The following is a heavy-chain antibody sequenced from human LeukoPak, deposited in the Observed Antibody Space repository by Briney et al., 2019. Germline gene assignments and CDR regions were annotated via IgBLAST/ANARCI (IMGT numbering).Heavy chain of an antibody. Sequence: GGSLRLSCAASGFTFSNYGMHWVRQGPGKGLEWVAFIRYDGSNKYYTDSVKGRFTISRDNSKNTLYLQMKSLRAEDTAVYYCAKGGGYEAQYYYYYLDVWGKGTTVTISS. CDR3: AKGGGYEAQYYYYYLDV. CDR2: IRYDGSNK. CDR1: GFTFSNYG. V-gene: IGHV3-30*02. D-gene: IGHD5-12*01. J-gene: IGHJ6*03.